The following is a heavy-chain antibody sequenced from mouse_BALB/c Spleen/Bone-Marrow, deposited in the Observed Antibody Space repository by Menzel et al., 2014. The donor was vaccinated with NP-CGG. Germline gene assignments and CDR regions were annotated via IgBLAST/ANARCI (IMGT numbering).Heavy chain of an antibody. Sequence: EVHLVESGGGLAKPGGSLKLSCAASGFTFSSYGMSWVRQTPEKRLEWVATISGGGSYTYYPDSVKGRFTISRDNAKNNLCLQMSSLRSEDTALYYCARGHYRYDAYAMDYWGQGTSVTVSS. J-gene: IGHJ4*01. D-gene: IGHD2-14*01. CDR3: ARGHYRYDAYAMDY. CDR1: GFTFSSYG. V-gene: IGHV5-9-2*01. CDR2: ISGGGSYT.